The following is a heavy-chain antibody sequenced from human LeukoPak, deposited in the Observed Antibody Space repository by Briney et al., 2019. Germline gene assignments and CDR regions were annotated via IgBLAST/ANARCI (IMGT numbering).Heavy chain of an antibody. J-gene: IGHJ3*02. Sequence: GGSLRLSCAASGLTFSSYAMSWVRQAPGKGLEWGSAISGSGGSTYYADSVKGRFTISRDNSKNTLYLQMNSLRAEDTAVYYCAKDYITMVRGGLDAFDIWGQGTMVTVSS. CDR1: GLTFSSYA. V-gene: IGHV3-23*01. CDR2: ISGSGGST. CDR3: AKDYITMVRGGLDAFDI. D-gene: IGHD3-10*01.